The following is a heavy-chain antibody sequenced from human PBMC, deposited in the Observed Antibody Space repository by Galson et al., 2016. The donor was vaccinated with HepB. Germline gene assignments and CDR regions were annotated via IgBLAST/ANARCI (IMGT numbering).Heavy chain of an antibody. CDR2: IYPGDSDT. J-gene: IGHJ6*02. Sequence: QSGAEVKKPGESLKISCKGSGYSFTSYWIGWVRQMPGKGLEWMGIIYPGDSDTRYSPSFQGQVTISADKSISTAYLQWSSLKASDTAMYYCATLNQYGSGNYYNVKNSYYSYGMDVWGQGTTVTVSS. D-gene: IGHD3-10*01. V-gene: IGHV5-51*01. CDR1: GYSFTSYW. CDR3: ATLNQYGSGNYYNVKNSYYSYGMDV.